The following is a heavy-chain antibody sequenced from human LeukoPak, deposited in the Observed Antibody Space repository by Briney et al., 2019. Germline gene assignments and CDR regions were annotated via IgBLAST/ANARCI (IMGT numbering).Heavy chain of an antibody. Sequence: GGSLRLSCAASGFGFNTAWVNWVRQTPGKGLEWLGRIKSKTDDGTAEYAAHVKGRFIISRDDSKNMLSLEMRSLRTEDTGVYYCTTRGIAVSGLGYWGRGTLVVVSS. CDR3: TTRGIAVSGLGY. CDR1: GFGFNTAW. D-gene: IGHD6-19*01. V-gene: IGHV3-15*01. J-gene: IGHJ4*02. CDR2: IKSKTDDGTA.